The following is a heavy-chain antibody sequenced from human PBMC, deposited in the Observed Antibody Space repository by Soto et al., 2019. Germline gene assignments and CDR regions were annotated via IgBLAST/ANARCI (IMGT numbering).Heavy chain of an antibody. D-gene: IGHD4-4*01. CDR2: IFYSGST. J-gene: IGHJ6*02. Sequence: SETLSLTCTVSGVSITGHYWSWLRQPPGKGLEWVGYIFYSGSTTYSPSLKRRVTISVDTSNNQFSLKLSSVTAADTAVYYCASYSNYGYYYYGMDVWGQGTTVTVSS. V-gene: IGHV4-59*11. CDR3: ASYSNYGYYYYGMDV. CDR1: GVSITGHY.